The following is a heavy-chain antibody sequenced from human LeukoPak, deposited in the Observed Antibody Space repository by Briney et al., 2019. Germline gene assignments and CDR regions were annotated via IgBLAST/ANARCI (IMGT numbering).Heavy chain of an antibody. V-gene: IGHV1-46*01. Sequence: GASVKVSCKASGYTFTSYYMHWVRQAPGQGLEWMGLINPTGGSKGYAQKFQGRVTMTSDMSTSTDYMELSSLRSEDTAIYYCARDNSVGDNAWWFDPWGQGTLVTVSS. D-gene: IGHD1-26*01. CDR1: GYTFTSYY. CDR3: ARDNSVGDNAWWFDP. CDR2: INPTGGSK. J-gene: IGHJ5*02.